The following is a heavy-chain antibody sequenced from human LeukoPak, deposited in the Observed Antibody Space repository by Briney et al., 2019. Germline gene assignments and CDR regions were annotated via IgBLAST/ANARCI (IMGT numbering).Heavy chain of an antibody. CDR3: ARGIPGLYYFDY. D-gene: IGHD4/OR15-4a*01. CDR1: GGSISSSSYY. Sequence: SETLSLTCTVSGGSISSSSYYWGWIRQPPGKGLEWIGSIYYSGSTYYNPSLKSRVTISVDTSKNQFSLKLSSVTAADTAVYYCARGIPGLYYFDYWGQGTLVTVSS. J-gene: IGHJ4*02. V-gene: IGHV4-39*07. CDR2: IYYSGST.